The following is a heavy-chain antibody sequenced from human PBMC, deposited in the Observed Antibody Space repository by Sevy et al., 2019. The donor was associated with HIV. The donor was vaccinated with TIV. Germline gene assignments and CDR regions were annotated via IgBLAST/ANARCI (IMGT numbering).Heavy chain of an antibody. CDR3: TAGVCASDFDY. Sequence: GGSLRLSCAASGFTFSNAWMSWVRQAPGKGLEWVSRIKSKTEGATRDFAAPVKGRLLISGDDSRNTVYLQMNSLKTEDTAVYYCTAGVCASDFDYWGQGTLVTVAS. D-gene: IGHD3-3*01. J-gene: IGHJ4*02. CDR1: GFTFSNAW. CDR2: IKSKTEGATR. V-gene: IGHV3-15*01.